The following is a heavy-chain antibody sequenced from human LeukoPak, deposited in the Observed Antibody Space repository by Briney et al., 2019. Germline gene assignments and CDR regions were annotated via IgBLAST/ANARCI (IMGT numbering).Heavy chain of an antibody. CDR1: GYCFTTYW. CDR3: ARIPGIFGVTENWFDP. V-gene: IGHV5-51*01. D-gene: IGHD3-3*01. CDR2: IYPYDSDT. J-gene: IGHJ5*02. Sequence: GESLKISCKGSGYCFTTYWIGWVRQMAGKALEWMGIIYPYDSDTKYSSSFQGQVTISADKSTSTAFLHCSSLKASDSAMYYCARIPGIFGVTENWFDPWGQGTLVTVSS.